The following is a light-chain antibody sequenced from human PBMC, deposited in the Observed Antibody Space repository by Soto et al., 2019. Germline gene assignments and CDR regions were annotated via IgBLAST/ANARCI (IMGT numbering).Light chain of an antibody. J-gene: IGKJ1*01. Sequence: IVMTQSPATVSVSPGDRATLSCRASRTVHSNVAWYQHKPGQAPRLLIYGSSFRATGVPARFSGSGFGTDCTLTISSLQSEDFVVYYCQQYNNWPRTLGQGTKVDIK. CDR1: RTVHSN. CDR2: GSS. CDR3: QQYNNWPRT. V-gene: IGKV3-15*01.